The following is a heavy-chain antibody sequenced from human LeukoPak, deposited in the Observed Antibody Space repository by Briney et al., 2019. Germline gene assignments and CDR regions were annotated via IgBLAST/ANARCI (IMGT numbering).Heavy chain of an antibody. V-gene: IGHV7-4-1*02. CDR2: INTNTGNP. CDR1: GYTFTSYY. Sequence: ASVKVSCKASGYTFTSYYMHWVRQAPGQGLEWMEWINTNTGNPTYAQGFTGRFVFSLDTSVSTAYLQISSLKAEDTAVYYCARARPYYDYVWGSYRYSPLRYWGQGTLVTVSS. CDR3: ARARPYYDYVWGSYRYSPLRY. D-gene: IGHD3-16*02. J-gene: IGHJ4*02.